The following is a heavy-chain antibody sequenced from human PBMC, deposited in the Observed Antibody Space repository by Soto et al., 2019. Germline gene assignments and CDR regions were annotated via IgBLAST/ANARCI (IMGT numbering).Heavy chain of an antibody. CDR1: RFSNSW. Sequence: EVQLVESGGGLVQPGGSLRLSCAASRFSNSWMHWVRQVPGKGLVWVSRINTDGDSTNYADFVKGRFTISRDYATDTVYLQMNSLRAEDTAVYYCVRGPGAYVYLGFDIWGQGTMVTVSS. V-gene: IGHV3-74*01. CDR2: INTDGDST. D-gene: IGHD5-12*01. J-gene: IGHJ3*02. CDR3: VRGPGAYVYLGFDI.